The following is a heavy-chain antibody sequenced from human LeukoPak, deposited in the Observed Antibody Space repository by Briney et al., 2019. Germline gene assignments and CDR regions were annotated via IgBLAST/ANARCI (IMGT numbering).Heavy chain of an antibody. CDR3: ARDGYNVVSHPEVFDY. J-gene: IGHJ4*02. CDR2: ISSSSSTI. D-gene: IGHD5-24*01. Sequence: HPGGSLRLSCAASGFTFSSYSMNWVRQAPGKGLEWVSYISSSSSTIYYADSVKGRFTISRDNAKNSLYLQMNSLRAEDTAVYYCARDGYNVVSHPEVFDYWGQGTLVTVSS. V-gene: IGHV3-48*01. CDR1: GFTFSSYS.